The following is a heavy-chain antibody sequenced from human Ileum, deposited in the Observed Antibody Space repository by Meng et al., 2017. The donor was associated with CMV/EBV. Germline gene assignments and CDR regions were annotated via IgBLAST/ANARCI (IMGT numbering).Heavy chain of an antibody. CDR1: GYTFTYYD. CDR2: VFPNSGNT. V-gene: IGHV1-8*01. J-gene: IGHJ6*02. CDR3: ARGRNHYFAMDV. Sequence: ASVKVSCKASGYTFTYYDINWVRQATGQGLEWMGWVFPNSGNTAYAQKFRGRVTMTRNTSTNTAYMELTSLRSDDTAVYYCARGRNHYFAMDVWGQGTTVTVSS.